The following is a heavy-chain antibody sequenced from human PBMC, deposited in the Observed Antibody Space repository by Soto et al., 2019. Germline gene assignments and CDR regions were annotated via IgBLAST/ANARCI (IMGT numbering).Heavy chain of an antibody. J-gene: IGHJ4*02. V-gene: IGHV5-51*01. CDR3: ACTRLLPAAIAPFDY. CDR2: IYPGDSDT. D-gene: IGHD2-2*01. Sequence: GESLKISCKGSGYSLTNYWIAWVRQMPGKGLEWMGVIYPGDSDTRYNPSFQAHVTISADKSINTVYLQWTSLEASDNAIYYCACTRLLPAAIAPFDYWGQGTLVTVSS. CDR1: GYSLTNYW.